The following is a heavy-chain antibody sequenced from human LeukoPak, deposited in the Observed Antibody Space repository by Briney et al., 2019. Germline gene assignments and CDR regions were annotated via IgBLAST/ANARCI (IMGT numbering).Heavy chain of an antibody. J-gene: IGHJ2*01. Sequence: PETLSLTCTVSGDSISSYYWSWIRQPPGKGLEWIGYIYYSGSTNYNPSLKSRVTISVDTSKNQFSLKLSSVTAADTAVYYCARSDYDTSKFDLWGRGTLVTVSS. CDR2: IYYSGST. V-gene: IGHV4-59*01. CDR1: GDSISSYY. D-gene: IGHD3-22*01. CDR3: ARSDYDTSKFDL.